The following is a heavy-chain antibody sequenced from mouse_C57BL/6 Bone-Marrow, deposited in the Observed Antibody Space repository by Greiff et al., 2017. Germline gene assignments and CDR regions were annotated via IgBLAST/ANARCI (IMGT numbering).Heavy chain of an antibody. D-gene: IGHD2-1*01. V-gene: IGHV5-16*01. Sequence: EVHLVESEGGLVQPGRSMNLSCTASGFTFSDYYMAWVRQVPEKGLEWVANINYDGSSNYYLDSLKSRFIISRDNAKNILYMQMSSLKSEDTATYYCARGGGNYDAMDYWGQGTSVTVSS. J-gene: IGHJ4*01. CDR1: GFTFSDYY. CDR3: ARGGGNYDAMDY. CDR2: INYDGSSN.